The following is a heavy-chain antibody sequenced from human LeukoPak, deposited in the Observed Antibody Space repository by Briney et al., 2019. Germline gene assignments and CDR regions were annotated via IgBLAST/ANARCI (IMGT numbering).Heavy chain of an antibody. D-gene: IGHD1-26*01. CDR3: AKAYSGGPGGYFDY. CDR2: ISGSGGIT. J-gene: IGHJ4*02. Sequence: PGGSLRLSCAASGFTFTSYAMSWVRQAPGKGLEWVSGISGSGGITYYADSVKGRFTISRDNSKNTLYVQMSSLRAEDTAIYYCAKAYSGGPGGYFDYWGQGALVTVSS. V-gene: IGHV3-23*01. CDR1: GFTFTSYA.